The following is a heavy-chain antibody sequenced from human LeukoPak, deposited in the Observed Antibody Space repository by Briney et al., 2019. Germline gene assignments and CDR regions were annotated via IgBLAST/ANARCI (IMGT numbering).Heavy chain of an antibody. CDR2: IYYSGST. Sequence: PSETLSLTCTVSGGSISSYYWSWIRQPPGKGLEWLGYIYYSGSTNYNPSLKSRVTISVDTSKNQFSLKLSSVTAADTAVYYCARDKSLDYWGQGTLVTVSS. CDR3: ARDKSLDY. CDR1: GGSISSYY. J-gene: IGHJ4*02. V-gene: IGHV4-59*01.